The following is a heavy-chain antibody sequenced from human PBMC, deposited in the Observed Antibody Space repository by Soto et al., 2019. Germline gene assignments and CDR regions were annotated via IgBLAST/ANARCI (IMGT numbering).Heavy chain of an antibody. D-gene: IGHD6-19*01. J-gene: IGHJ4*02. Sequence: EVQVVESGGGLVQPGGSLRLSCAASGFIFSSYWMNWVRRAPGKGLEWVANIKQDGSEKYYVDSVKGRFTISRDNAKNSVYLHMNSLRVEDTAVYYCGGDSGWLFDYWGQGILVTVSS. CDR2: IKQDGSEK. CDR3: GGDSGWLFDY. V-gene: IGHV3-7*01. CDR1: GFIFSSYW.